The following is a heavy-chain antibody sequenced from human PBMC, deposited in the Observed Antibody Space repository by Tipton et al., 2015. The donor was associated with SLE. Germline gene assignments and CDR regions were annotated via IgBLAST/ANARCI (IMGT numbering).Heavy chain of an antibody. CDR1: GFTVSSNY. V-gene: IGHV3-66*01. CDR2: IYSGGST. D-gene: IGHD1-26*01. CDR3: AKSSMVGPSTLLYYLDY. J-gene: IGHJ4*02. Sequence: SLRLSCAASGFTVSSNYMSWVRQAPGKGLEWVSVIYSGGSTYYADSVKGRFTISRDNSKNTLYLQMNSLRAEDTAVYYCAKSSMVGPSTLLYYLDYWGQGTLVTVSS.